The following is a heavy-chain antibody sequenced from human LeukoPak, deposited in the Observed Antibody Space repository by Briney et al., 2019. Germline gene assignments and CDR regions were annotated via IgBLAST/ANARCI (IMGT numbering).Heavy chain of an antibody. CDR1: GFTVSSNY. Sequence: GGSLRLSCAASGFTVSSNYMSWVSQAPGKGLEWVSVIYSGGSTYYADSVKGRFTISRDNSKNTLYLLMNSLRAEDTAVYYCARDIGDGDYGDNYYYGMDVWGQGTTVTVSS. CDR3: ARDIGDGDYGDNYYYGMDV. J-gene: IGHJ6*02. V-gene: IGHV3-66*01. D-gene: IGHD4-17*01. CDR2: IYSGGST.